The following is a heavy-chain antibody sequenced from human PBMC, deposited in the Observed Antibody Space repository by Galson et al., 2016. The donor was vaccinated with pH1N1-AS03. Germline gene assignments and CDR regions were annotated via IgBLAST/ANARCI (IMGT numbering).Heavy chain of an antibody. Sequence: PALVKPTQTLTLTCPFSGFSLTTTGVGVGWIRQPPGKALEWLALIYGNDDKRYSPSLTSRGTITKDTTKNQVVLTMSNMDPSDTATYYCAHRQIRMTGTEAHGFDIWGQGTMVTVSS. CDR1: GFSLTTTGVG. CDR2: IYGNDDK. CDR3: AHRQIRMTGTEAHGFDI. V-gene: IGHV2-5*01. J-gene: IGHJ3*02. D-gene: IGHD3-9*01.